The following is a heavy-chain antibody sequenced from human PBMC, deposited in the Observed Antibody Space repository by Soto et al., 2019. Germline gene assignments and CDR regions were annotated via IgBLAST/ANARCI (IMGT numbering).Heavy chain of an antibody. CDR2: INSDGSST. Sequence: GGSLRLSCAASGFTFSSYWMHWVRQAPGKGLVWVSRINSDGSSTSYADSVKGRFTISRDNAKNTLYLQMNSLRAEDTAVYYCAREGADYSSGWGPFDYWGQGTLVTVPQ. CDR1: GFTFSSYW. CDR3: AREGADYSSGWGPFDY. V-gene: IGHV3-74*01. J-gene: IGHJ4*02. D-gene: IGHD6-19*01.